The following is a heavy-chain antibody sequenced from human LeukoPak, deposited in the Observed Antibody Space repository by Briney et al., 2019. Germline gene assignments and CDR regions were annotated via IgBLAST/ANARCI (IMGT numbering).Heavy chain of an antibody. Sequence: GGSLRLSCAASGFTFSSYAMHWVRQAPGKGLEWVAVISYDASNKYYADSVKGRFTISRDTSKNTLYLQMNSLRAEDTAVYYCLRGYYDSNRYFDFDYWGRGTLVTVSS. CDR1: GFTFSSYA. V-gene: IGHV3-30-3*01. CDR2: ISYDASNK. D-gene: IGHD3-22*01. J-gene: IGHJ4*02. CDR3: LRGYYDSNRYFDFDY.